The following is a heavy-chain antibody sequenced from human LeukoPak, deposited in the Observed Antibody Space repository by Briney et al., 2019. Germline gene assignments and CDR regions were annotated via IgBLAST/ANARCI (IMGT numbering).Heavy chain of an antibody. Sequence: ASVKVSCKASGYTFTGYYMHWVRQAPGQGLEWMGWINPNSGGTNYAQKFQGRVTMTGDMSTSTVYMELSSLRSEDAAVYYCARDLYSSSWYKPKNTRGFNYYYYYYMDVWGKGTTVTVSS. CDR1: GYTFTGYY. CDR3: ARDLYSSSWYKPKNTRGFNYYYYYYMDV. D-gene: IGHD6-13*01. J-gene: IGHJ6*03. CDR2: INPNSGGT. V-gene: IGHV1-2*02.